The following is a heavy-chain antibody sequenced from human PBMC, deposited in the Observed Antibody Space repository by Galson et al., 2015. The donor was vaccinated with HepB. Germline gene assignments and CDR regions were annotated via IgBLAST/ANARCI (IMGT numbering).Heavy chain of an antibody. CDR1: GYSFSNYG. V-gene: IGHV1-18*01. Sequence: SVKVSCKASGYSFSNYGLSWIRQAPGPGLEWMGWFSGYDGSTNYAQKFQDRVTMTADASTGTAYLELTNLRSDDTAVYYCARDSRLELRLNNYFSYGMDVWGQGSAVTVSS. J-gene: IGHJ6*02. D-gene: IGHD1-1*01. CDR2: FSGYDGST. CDR3: ARDSRLELRLNNYFSYGMDV.